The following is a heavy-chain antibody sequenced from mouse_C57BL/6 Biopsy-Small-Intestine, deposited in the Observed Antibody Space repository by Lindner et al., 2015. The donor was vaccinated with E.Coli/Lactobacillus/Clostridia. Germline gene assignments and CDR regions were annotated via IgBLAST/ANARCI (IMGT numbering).Heavy chain of an antibody. V-gene: IGHV1-39*01. CDR3: ARGGSDYEIGFFAY. CDR1: GYSFTDHN. Sequence: QLQESGPELVKPGASVKISCKASGYSFTDHNMNWVKQSNGKSLEWIGVINPNYGTTSYNQKFKGKATLTVDKSSSTAYMQLRSLTSEDSAVYYCARGGSDYEIGFFAYWGQGTLVTVSP. CDR2: INPNYGTT. J-gene: IGHJ3*01. D-gene: IGHD2-13*01.